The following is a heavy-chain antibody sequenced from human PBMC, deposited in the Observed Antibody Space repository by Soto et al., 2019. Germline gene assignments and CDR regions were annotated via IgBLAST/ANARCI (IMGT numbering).Heavy chain of an antibody. CDR2: ISSSSTYI. D-gene: IGHD2-2*02. J-gene: IGHJ3*01. V-gene: IGHV3-21*01. Sequence: VQLVESGGGLVKPGGSLRLSCAASGFSFSTYSMNWVRQAPGEGLEWVSSISSSSTYIYYSDSVKGRFTISRDNAKNSLYLHMSSLRAEDTAVYYCARELFGYSPGAFDFWGEGTVVTVSS. CDR3: ARELFGYSPGAFDF. CDR1: GFSFSTYS.